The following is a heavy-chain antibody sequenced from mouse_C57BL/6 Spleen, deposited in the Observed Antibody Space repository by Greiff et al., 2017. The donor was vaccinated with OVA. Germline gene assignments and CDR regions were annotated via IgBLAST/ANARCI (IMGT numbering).Heavy chain of an antibody. J-gene: IGHJ3*01. CDR1: GYTFTDYY. D-gene: IGHD4-1*01. Sequence: EVQLQQSGPELVKPGASVKISCKASGYTFTDYYMNWVKQSHGKSLEWIGDINPNNGGTSYNEKFKGKATLTVDKSSSTAYMELRSLTSEDSAVYYCARGGPNWSWFAYWGQGTLVTVSA. V-gene: IGHV1-26*01. CDR3: ARGGPNWSWFAY. CDR2: INPNNGGT.